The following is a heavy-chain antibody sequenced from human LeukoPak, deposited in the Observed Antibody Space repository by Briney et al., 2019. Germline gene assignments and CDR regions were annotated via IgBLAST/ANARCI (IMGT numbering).Heavy chain of an antibody. CDR1: GFTFSSYS. Sequence: GGSLRLSCAASGFTFSSYSMNWVRQAPGKGLEWVSYISSTSSTIFYADSVKGRFTISRDNAKNSLYLQMNSLRAEDTAVYYCAGDVHSSGWYDYWGQGTLVTVSS. V-gene: IGHV3-48*01. CDR3: AGDVHSSGWYDY. CDR2: ISSTSSTI. J-gene: IGHJ4*02. D-gene: IGHD6-19*01.